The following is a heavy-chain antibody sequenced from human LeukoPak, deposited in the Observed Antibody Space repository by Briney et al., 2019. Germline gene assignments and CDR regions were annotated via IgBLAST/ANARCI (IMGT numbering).Heavy chain of an antibody. CDR2: MYYSGST. J-gene: IGHJ1*01. CDR3: ARVGTVTTKGRYFQH. Sequence: PSQTLSLTCTVSGGSISSGDYYWSWIRQPPGKGLEWIAYMYYSGSTYYNPSLKSRVTMSADTSKNQFSLKLSSVTAADTAVYYCARVGTVTTKGRYFQHWGQGTLVTVSS. CDR1: GGSISSGDYY. D-gene: IGHD4-17*01. V-gene: IGHV4-30-4*01.